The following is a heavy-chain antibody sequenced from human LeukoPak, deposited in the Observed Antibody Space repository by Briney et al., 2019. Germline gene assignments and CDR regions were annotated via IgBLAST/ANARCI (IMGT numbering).Heavy chain of an antibody. CDR2: INAGNGNT. V-gene: IGHV1-3*01. D-gene: IGHD6-13*01. Sequence: TTCAVNGGRRAPGHKLKGRRGINAGNGNTKYSQKFQGRVTITRDTSASTAYMELSSLRSEDTAVYYCARDLVAAAGTWYFQHWGQGTLVTVSS. CDR3: ARDLVAAAGTWYFQH. CDR1: TTCA. J-gene: IGHJ1*01.